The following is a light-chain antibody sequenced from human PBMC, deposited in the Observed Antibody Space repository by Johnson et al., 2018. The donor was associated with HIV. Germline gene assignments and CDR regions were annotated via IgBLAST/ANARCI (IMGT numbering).Light chain of an antibody. CDR3: GTWDSSLSTYV. Sequence: SVLTQPPSVSAAPGQKVTISCSGSSSNIGNNYVSWYQQLPGTAPKLLICENNKRPSGIPDRFSGSKSGTSATLGITGLQTGDEADYYCGTWDSSLSTYVFGTGTKVTVL. V-gene: IGLV1-51*02. CDR1: SSNIGNNY. CDR2: ENN. J-gene: IGLJ1*01.